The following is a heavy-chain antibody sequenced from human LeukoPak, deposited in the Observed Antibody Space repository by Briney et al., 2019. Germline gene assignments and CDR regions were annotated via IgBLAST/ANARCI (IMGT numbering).Heavy chain of an antibody. CDR3: ARDCTPVVAATPGY. V-gene: IGHV1-46*01. D-gene: IGHD2-15*01. J-gene: IGHJ4*02. CDR1: GGTFSSYA. Sequence: ASVKVSCKASGGTFSSYAISWVRQAPGQGLEWMGIINPSGGSTSYAQKFQGRVTMTRDTSTSTVYMELSSLRSEDTAVYYCARDCTPVVAATPGYWGQGTLVTVSS. CDR2: INPSGGST.